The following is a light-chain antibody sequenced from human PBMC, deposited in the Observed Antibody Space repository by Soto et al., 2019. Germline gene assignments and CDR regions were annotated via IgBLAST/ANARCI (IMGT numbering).Light chain of an antibody. CDR1: QSVSSY. Sequence: EIVLTQSPATLSLSPGERATLSCRASQSVSSYLAWYQQKPGQAPRLLIYDASNRATGIPARFSGSGSGTDVTLTISSLEPEEFAVYYCQQRSNWPLALTFGGGTKVEIK. CDR3: QQRSNWPLALT. V-gene: IGKV3-11*01. CDR2: DAS. J-gene: IGKJ4*01.